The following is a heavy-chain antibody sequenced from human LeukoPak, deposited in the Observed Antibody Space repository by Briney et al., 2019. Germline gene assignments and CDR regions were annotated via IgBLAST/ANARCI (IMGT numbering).Heavy chain of an antibody. Sequence: SVKVSCKASGGTFSSYAISWVRQAPGQGLEWMGGIIPIFGTANYAQKFQGRVTITADESTSTAYMELSSLRSGDTAVYYCARDRGPPYNWFDPWGQGTLVTVSS. CDR2: IIPIFGTA. CDR1: GGTFSSYA. CDR3: ARDRGPPYNWFDP. D-gene: IGHD3-10*01. V-gene: IGHV1-69*01. J-gene: IGHJ5*02.